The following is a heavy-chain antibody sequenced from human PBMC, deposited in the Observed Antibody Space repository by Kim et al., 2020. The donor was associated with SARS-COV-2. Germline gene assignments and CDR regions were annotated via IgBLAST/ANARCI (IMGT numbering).Heavy chain of an antibody. CDR3: AREKMVRGVIEGHDY. V-gene: IGHV1-46*01. D-gene: IGHD3-10*01. CDR2: INPSGCST. J-gene: IGHJ4*02. Sequence: ASVKVSCKASGYTFTSYYMHWVRQAPGQGLEWMGIINPSGCSTSYAQKFQGRVTMTRDTSTSTVYMELSSLRSEDTAVYYCAREKMVRGVIEGHDYWGQGTLVTVSS. CDR1: GYTFTSYY.